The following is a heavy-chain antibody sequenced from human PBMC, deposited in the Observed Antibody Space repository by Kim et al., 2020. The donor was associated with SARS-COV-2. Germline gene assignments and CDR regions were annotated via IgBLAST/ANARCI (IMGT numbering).Heavy chain of an antibody. CDR2: IDPSDSYT. D-gene: IGHD2-2*01. J-gene: IGHJ6*02. Sequence: GESLKISCKGSGYSFTSYWISWVRQMPGKGLEWMGRIDPSDSYTNYSPSFQGHVTISADKSISTAYLQWSSLKASDTAMYYCARHGGGKDIVVVPAASYYGMDVWGQGTTVTVSS. CDR3: ARHGGGKDIVVVPAASYYGMDV. CDR1: GYSFTSYW. V-gene: IGHV5-10-1*01.